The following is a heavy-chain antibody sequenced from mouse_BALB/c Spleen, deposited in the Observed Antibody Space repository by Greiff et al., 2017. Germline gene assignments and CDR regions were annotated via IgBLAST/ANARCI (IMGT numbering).Heavy chain of an antibody. J-gene: IGHJ3*01. Sequence: VKLMESGPGLVQPSQSLSITCTVSGFSLTSYGVHWVRQSPGKGLEWLGVIWSGGSTDYNAAFISRLSISKDNSKSQVFFKMNSLQANDTAIYYCARNYRDDEGFAYWGQGTLVTVSA. CDR2: IWSGGST. CDR1: GFSLTSYG. CDR3: ARNYRDDEGFAY. D-gene: IGHD2-14*01. V-gene: IGHV2-2*02.